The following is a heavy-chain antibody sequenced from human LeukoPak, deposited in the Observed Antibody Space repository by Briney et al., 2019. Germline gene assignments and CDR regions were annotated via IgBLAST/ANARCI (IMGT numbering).Heavy chain of an antibody. D-gene: IGHD3-10*01. CDR1: GYTFTGYY. CDR2: INPNSGGT. CDR3: ARMWFGESVSHFDY. J-gene: IGHJ4*02. Sequence: ASVKVSCKASGYTFTGYYMHWVRQAPGQGLEWMGWINPNSGGTNYAQKFQGRVTMTRDTSISTAYMELSRPRSDDTAVYYCARMWFGESVSHFDYWGQGTLVTVSS. V-gene: IGHV1-2*02.